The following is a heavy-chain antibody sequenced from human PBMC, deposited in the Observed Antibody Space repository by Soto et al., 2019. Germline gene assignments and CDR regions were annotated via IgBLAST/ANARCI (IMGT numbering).Heavy chain of an antibody. CDR3: ARYLDGSGSYFTDF. CDR2: ISAYNGNK. V-gene: IGHV1-18*01. D-gene: IGHD3-10*01. J-gene: IGHJ4*02. CDR1: GYVFSGYG. Sequence: GASVKVSCKASGYVFSGYGINWVRQVPGQGLEWMGWISAYNGNKKYAQKFQDRVTMTTDTSTRTAYMELRSLRSDDTAVYYGARYLDGSGSYFTDFWGQGSLVTVSS.